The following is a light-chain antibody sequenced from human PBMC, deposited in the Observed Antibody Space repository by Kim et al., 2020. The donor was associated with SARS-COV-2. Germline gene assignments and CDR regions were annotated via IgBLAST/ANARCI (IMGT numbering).Light chain of an antibody. Sequence: IMMTQSPATLSVSPGERATLSCTASQSVSTNLAWYQQIPGQAPRLLIYDVSTRATGVPPRFSGSGSGTEFTLTISSLQSEDSAVYYCQHYTTWPLTFVGGTKVDIK. J-gene: IGKJ4*01. CDR1: QSVSTN. CDR2: DVS. V-gene: IGKV3-15*01. CDR3: QHYTTWPLT.